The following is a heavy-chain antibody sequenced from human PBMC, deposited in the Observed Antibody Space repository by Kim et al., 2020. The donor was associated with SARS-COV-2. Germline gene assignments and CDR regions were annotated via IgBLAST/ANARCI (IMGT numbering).Heavy chain of an antibody. V-gene: IGHV1-69*04. D-gene: IGHD2-21*02. CDR2: IIPILGIA. CDR3: ARDQRAYCGGDCYSA. CDR1: GVTFSSYA. Sequence: SVKVSCKASGVTFSSYAISWVRQAPGQGLEWMGRIIPILGIANYAQKFQGRVTITADKSTSTAYMELSSLRSEDTAVYYCARDQRAYCGGDCYSAWGQGTLVTVSS. J-gene: IGHJ4*02.